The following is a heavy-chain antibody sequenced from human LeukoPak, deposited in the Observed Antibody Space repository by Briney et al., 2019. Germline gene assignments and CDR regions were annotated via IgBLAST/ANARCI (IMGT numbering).Heavy chain of an antibody. CDR1: GFTFSSYS. D-gene: IGHD1-26*01. CDR3: ARERRSAGRGPTYYMDV. J-gene: IGHJ6*03. V-gene: IGHV3-21*01. CDR2: ISSSSSYI. Sequence: GGSLRLSCAASGFTFSSYSMNWVRQAPGKGLEWVSSISSSSSYIYYADSVKGRFTISRDNAKNSLYLQMNSLRAEDTAVYYCARERRSAGRGPTYYMDVWGKGTTVTVSS.